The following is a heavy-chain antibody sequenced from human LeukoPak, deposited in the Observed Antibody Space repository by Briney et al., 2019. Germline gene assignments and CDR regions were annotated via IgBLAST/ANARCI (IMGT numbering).Heavy chain of an antibody. J-gene: IGHJ4*02. CDR1: GFTFSSYA. CDR2: ISGSGGST. Sequence: GGSLRLSCAASGFTFSSYAMSWVRQAPGKGLEWVSAISGSGGSTYYADSVKGRFTISRDNSKNTLYLQMNSLRAEDTAVYYCAKPEGDSSGWDYFDYWGQGTLVTVSS. D-gene: IGHD6-19*01. V-gene: IGHV3-23*01. CDR3: AKPEGDSSGWDYFDY.